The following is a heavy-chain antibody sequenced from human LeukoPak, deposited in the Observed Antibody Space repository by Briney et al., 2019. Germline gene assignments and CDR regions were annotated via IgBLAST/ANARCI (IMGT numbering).Heavy chain of an antibody. Sequence: GGSLRLSCAASGFTFSSYWMPWVRQAPGKGLVWVSRINSDGSSTSNADSVKGRFTISRDNAKNTLYLQMNSLRAEDTAVYYCARVSITAAGPFGYWDQGTLVTVSS. J-gene: IGHJ4*02. CDR2: INSDGSST. V-gene: IGHV3-74*01. D-gene: IGHD6-13*01. CDR1: GFTFSSYW. CDR3: ARVSITAAGPFGY.